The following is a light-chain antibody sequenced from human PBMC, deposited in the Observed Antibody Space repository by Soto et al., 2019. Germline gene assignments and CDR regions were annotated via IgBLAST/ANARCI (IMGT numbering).Light chain of an antibody. V-gene: IGKV3-20*01. Sequence: EVVLTQSPGTLSLSPGERATLSCRASQSVSSSDLAWYQQKPGQAPRLLISGASSRATGIPDRFSGSGSGTDFTLTISRLEPEDFEVFYCQQYGNSPPTFGQGTKVDI. CDR3: QQYGNSPPT. CDR2: GAS. CDR1: QSVSSSD. J-gene: IGKJ1*01.